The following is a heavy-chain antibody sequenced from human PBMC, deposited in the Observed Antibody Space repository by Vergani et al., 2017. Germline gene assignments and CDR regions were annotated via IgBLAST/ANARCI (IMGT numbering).Heavy chain of an antibody. D-gene: IGHD2-2*02. CDR1: GYTFTSYG. V-gene: IGHV1-46*01. Sequence: QVQLVQSGAEVKKPGASVKVSCKASGYTFTSYGISWVRQAPGQGLEWMGIINPRGGSTTYAQKFQGRVSMTRDTSTSTVFMELSSLRSADTAVYYCARGCGSTSCYKRGEDWFDPWGQGTLVTVSS. J-gene: IGHJ5*02. CDR2: INPRGGST. CDR3: ARGCGSTSCYKRGEDWFDP.